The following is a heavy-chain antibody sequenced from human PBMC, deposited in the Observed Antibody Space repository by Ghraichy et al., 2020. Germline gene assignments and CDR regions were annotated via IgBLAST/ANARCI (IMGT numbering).Heavy chain of an antibody. CDR1: GFSFDDYD. CDR2: INWNGDDT. J-gene: IGHJ4*02. CDR3: ARRSGRSGFDF. Sequence: SCAASGFSFDDYDMSWVRQAPGRGLEWVATINWNGDDTTYADSVKGRFTISRDNAKNSLYLQMNSLRVEDTAFFHCARRSGRSGFDFWGQGTLVIISS. D-gene: IGHD3-10*01. V-gene: IGHV3-20*01.